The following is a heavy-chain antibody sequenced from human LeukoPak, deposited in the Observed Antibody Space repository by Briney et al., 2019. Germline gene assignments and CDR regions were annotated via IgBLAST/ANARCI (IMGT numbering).Heavy chain of an antibody. CDR3: ARAGIAAATPFDY. Sequence: GGSLRLSCAASGFTFSSYSMNWVRQAPGKGLEWVSSISSSSSYIYYADSVKGRFTVSRDNAKNSLYLQMNSLRAEDTAGYYCARAGIAAATPFDYWGQGTLVTVSS. V-gene: IGHV3-21*01. J-gene: IGHJ4*02. D-gene: IGHD6-13*01. CDR1: GFTFSSYS. CDR2: ISSSSSYI.